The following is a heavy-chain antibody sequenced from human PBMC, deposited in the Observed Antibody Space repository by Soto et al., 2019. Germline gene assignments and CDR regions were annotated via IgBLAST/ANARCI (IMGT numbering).Heavy chain of an antibody. D-gene: IGHD3-3*01. V-gene: IGHV1-18*04. CDR2: ISAYNGNT. CDR3: ARDYAIFLNVMMPPAIDI. J-gene: IGHJ5*02. Sequence: SLARNGITCVRLGLKKSLERMGWISAYNGNTNYAQKFQGRVTMTTDTSTSTAYMELRSLRSDDTSVYYCARDYAIFLNVMMPPAIDILGQGDLLTVSA. CDR1: SLARNG.